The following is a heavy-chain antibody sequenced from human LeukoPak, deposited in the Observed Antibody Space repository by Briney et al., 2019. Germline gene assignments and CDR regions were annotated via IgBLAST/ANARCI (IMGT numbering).Heavy chain of an antibody. D-gene: IGHD2-21*01. Sequence: ASVKVSCKASGYTFTSYGISWVRQAPGQGLEGMGWISAYNGNTNYAQKLQGRVTMTTDTSTSTAYMELRSLRSDDTAVYYCAREVVVIATLDAFDIWGQGTMVTVSS. CDR3: AREVVVIATLDAFDI. CDR2: ISAYNGNT. V-gene: IGHV1-18*01. CDR1: GYTFTSYG. J-gene: IGHJ3*02.